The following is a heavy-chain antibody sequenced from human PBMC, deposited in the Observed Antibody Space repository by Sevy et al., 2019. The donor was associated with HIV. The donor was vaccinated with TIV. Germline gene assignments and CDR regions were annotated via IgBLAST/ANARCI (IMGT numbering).Heavy chain of an antibody. CDR2: TYYRSKWYN. V-gene: IGHV6-1*01. J-gene: IGHJ4*02. CDR1: GDSVSSNSAA. D-gene: IGHD3-10*01. CDR3: GRSRMVRGVHRYYFDY. Sequence: QSQTLSLTCAISGDSVSSNSAAWNWIRQSPSRGLEWLGRTYYRSKWYNDYAVSVKSRITINPDTSKNQISLQLNSVTREDTAVYYCGRSRMVRGVHRYYFDYWGQGTLVTVSS.